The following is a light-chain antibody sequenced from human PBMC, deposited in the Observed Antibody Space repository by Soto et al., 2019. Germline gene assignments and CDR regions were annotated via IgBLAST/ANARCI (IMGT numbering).Light chain of an antibody. CDR1: QSVSSN. V-gene: IGKV3-15*01. CDR3: QQYNVWPQT. Sequence: IVITQSPRTLSVSPGQRAILSCRASQSVSSNLAWYQQRPGQAPRLLIYSASSRHTDTPDRFSGGGSGTEFTLTVDSLQTEDFGVYYCQQYNVWPQTFGQGTKVDIK. J-gene: IGKJ1*01. CDR2: SAS.